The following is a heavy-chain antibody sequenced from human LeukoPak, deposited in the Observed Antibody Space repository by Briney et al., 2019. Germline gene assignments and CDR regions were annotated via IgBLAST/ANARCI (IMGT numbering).Heavy chain of an antibody. V-gene: IGHV3-23*01. J-gene: IGHJ4*02. CDR1: GFTFSSYA. CDR2: ISGSGGST. CDR3: ARGGITIFGVVQFDY. D-gene: IGHD3-3*01. Sequence: GGSLRLSCAASGFTFSSYAMSWVRQAPGKGLEWVSAISGSGGSTYYADSVKGRFTISRDNSKNTLYLQMNSLRAEDTALYYCARGGITIFGVVQFDYWGQGTLVTVSS.